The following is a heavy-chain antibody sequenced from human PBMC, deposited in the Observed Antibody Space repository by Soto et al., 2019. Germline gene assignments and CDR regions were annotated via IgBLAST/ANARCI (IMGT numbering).Heavy chain of an antibody. Sequence: GESLKISCKGSGYTFTNYWIGWVRQVPGKGLEWTGIIYPGDSDTKYNPSFQGQVTISADKSITTTYLQWSSLKASDTAIYYCAASIFYYGMDVWGQGTTVTVSS. CDR3: AASIFYYGMDV. J-gene: IGHJ6*01. V-gene: IGHV5-51*01. CDR1: GYTFTNYW. CDR2: IYPGDSDT.